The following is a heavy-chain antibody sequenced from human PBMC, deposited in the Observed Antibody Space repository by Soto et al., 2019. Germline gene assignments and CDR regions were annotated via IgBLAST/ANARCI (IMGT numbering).Heavy chain of an antibody. D-gene: IGHD2-15*01. J-gene: IGHJ1*01. CDR3: ARRFQDCSGGRCYLNLQH. CDR1: GGSISSYY. Sequence: SETLSLTCTVSGGSISSYYWSWIRQPPGKGLEWIGYIYYSGSTNYNPSLKSRVTISVDTSKNQFSLKLSSVTAADTAVYYCARRFQDCSGGRCYLNLQHWGQGTQVTGSS. CDR2: IYYSGST. V-gene: IGHV4-59*08.